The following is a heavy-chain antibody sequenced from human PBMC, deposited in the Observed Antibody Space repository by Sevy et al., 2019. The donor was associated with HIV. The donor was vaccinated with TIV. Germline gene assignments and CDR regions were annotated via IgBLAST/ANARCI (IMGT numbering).Heavy chain of an antibody. V-gene: IGHV3-21*01. CDR1: GFTFSSSS. CDR2: ISFSSNYI. CDR3: ARDETWDAFDI. J-gene: IGHJ3*02. Sequence: LSLTCAASGFTFSSSSMNWVRQAPGKGLEWVSSISFSSNYIYYADSVKGRFTISRDNAKNSLFLQMNSLRAEDTTVYYCARDETWDAFDIWGQGTMVTVSS.